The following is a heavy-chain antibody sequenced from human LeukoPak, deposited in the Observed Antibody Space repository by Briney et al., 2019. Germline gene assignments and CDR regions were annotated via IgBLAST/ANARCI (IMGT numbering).Heavy chain of an antibody. Sequence: ASVKVSCKASGYTFTGYYMHWVRQAPGQGLEWMGWINPNSGGTNYAQKFQGRVTMTRDTSISTAYMELSRLRSDDTAVYYCARALRYCSGGSCKGSDAFDIWGQETMVTVSS. CDR3: ARALRYCSGGSCKGSDAFDI. D-gene: IGHD2-15*01. CDR2: INPNSGGT. V-gene: IGHV1-2*02. J-gene: IGHJ3*02. CDR1: GYTFTGYY.